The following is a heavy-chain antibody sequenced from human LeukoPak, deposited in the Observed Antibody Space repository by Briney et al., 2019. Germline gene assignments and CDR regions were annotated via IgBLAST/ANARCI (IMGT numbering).Heavy chain of an antibody. CDR3: ARSGSGSYYDKYYYGVDV. CDR1: GGSISDADYY. J-gene: IGHJ6*02. CDR2: IYNSGNT. V-gene: IGHV4-30-4*01. Sequence: SETLSLTCTVSGGSISDADYYWGWIRQPPGTALEWIGYIYNSGNTNYNPSLKSRLVISADTSKNQFTLKLSSVTAADTAIYYCARSGSGSYYDKYYYGVDVWGRGTTVIVSS. D-gene: IGHD3-10*01.